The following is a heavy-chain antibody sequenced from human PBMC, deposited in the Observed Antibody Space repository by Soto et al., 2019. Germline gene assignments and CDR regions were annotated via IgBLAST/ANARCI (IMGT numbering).Heavy chain of an antibody. CDR1: GYTFTSYY. J-gene: IGHJ6*03. D-gene: IGHD2-2*01. V-gene: IGHV1-46*03. CDR2: INPSGGST. Sequence: GASVKVSCKASGYTFTSYYMHWVRQAPGQGLEWMGIINPSGGSTSYAQKFQGRVTMTRDTSTSTVYMELSSLRSEDTAVYYCARNGVVVPAAIAVTYYYYYMAVWGKGTSVTVSS. CDR3: ARNGVVVPAAIAVTYYYYYMAV.